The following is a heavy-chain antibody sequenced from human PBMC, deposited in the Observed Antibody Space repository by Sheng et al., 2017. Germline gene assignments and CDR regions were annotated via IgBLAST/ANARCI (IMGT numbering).Heavy chain of an antibody. CDR1: GFTLRSYG. Sequence: QVQLVESGGGVIQPGGSLTLSCAASGFTLRSYGIHWVRQAPGKGLEWVAFIQYDGGDKYYAGSVKGRFTISRDNSKNTVYLQMNSLRAEDTAVYSCAKRDCSGSGCGYYYMDVWGKGTTVTVSS. CDR3: AKRDCSGSGCGYYYMDV. V-gene: IGHV3-30*02. CDR2: IQYDGGDK. D-gene: IGHD2-2*01. J-gene: IGHJ6*03.